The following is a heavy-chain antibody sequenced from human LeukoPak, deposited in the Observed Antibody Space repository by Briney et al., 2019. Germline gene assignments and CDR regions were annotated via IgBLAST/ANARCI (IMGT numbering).Heavy chain of an antibody. CDR1: GFTFSSYS. J-gene: IGHJ5*02. V-gene: IGHV3-48*04. Sequence: PGGSLRLSCAASGFTFSSYSMNWVRQAPGKGLEWVSYISSSSSTIYYADSVRGRFTISRDNAKNSLYLQMNSLRAEDTAVYYCARDLDPWGQGTLVTVSS. CDR3: ARDLDP. CDR2: ISSSSSTI.